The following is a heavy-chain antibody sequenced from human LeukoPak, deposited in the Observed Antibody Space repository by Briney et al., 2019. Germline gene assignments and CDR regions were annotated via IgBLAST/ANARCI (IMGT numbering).Heavy chain of an antibody. Sequence: ASVKVSCKVSGYTLTESSMHWVRQAPGKGLEWMGGFDPENGERIYAQKFQGRVSMTRDTSISTLYMDLSSLRSDDTAVYYCAREPRPRGGWFVSEWGQGTRVTVSS. V-gene: IGHV1-24*01. CDR2: FDPENGER. J-gene: IGHJ4*02. CDR3: AREPRPRGGWFVSE. CDR1: GYTLTESS. D-gene: IGHD6-19*01.